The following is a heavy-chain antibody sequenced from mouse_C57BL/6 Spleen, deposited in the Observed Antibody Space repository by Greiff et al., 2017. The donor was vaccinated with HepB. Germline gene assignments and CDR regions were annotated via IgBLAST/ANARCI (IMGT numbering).Heavy chain of an antibody. CDR3: ARQDGYYYAMDY. J-gene: IGHJ4*01. CDR1: GFTFSSYT. V-gene: IGHV5-9*01. CDR2: ISGGGGNT. Sequence: EVQVVESGGGLVKPGGSLKLSCAASGFTFSSYTMSWVRQTPEKRLEWVATISGGGGNTYYPDSVKGRFTISRDNAKNTLYLQMSSLRSEDTALYYCARQDGYYYAMDYWGQGTSVTVSS. D-gene: IGHD2-3*01.